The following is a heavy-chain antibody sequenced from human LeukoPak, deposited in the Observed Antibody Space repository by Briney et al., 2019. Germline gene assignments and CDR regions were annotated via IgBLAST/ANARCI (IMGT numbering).Heavy chain of an antibody. CDR1: GYTFTGYY. V-gene: IGHV1-2*02. D-gene: IGHD2-21*02. J-gene: IGHJ4*02. CDR3: ARVFLKAYCGGDCYGHYFDY. Sequence: ASVTVSCKASGYTFTGYYMHWVRQAPGQGLEWMGWINPNSGGTNYAQKFQGRVTMTRDTSISTAYMELSRLRSDDTAVYYCARVFLKAYCGGDCYGHYFDYWGQGTLVTVSS. CDR2: INPNSGGT.